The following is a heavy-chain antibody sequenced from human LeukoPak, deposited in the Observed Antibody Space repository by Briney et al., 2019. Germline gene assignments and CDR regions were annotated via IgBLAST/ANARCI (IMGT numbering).Heavy chain of an antibody. CDR1: GFTFSSYE. CDR3: ARDRGYSSSWYWGY. D-gene: IGHD6-13*01. CDR2: ISSSGSTI. Sequence: GGSLRLSCAASGFTFSSYEMNWVRQAPGKGLEWVSYISSSGSTIYYADSVKGRFTISRDNAKNSLYLQMNSLGAEDTAVYYCARDRGYSSSWYWGYWGQGTLVTVSS. V-gene: IGHV3-48*03. J-gene: IGHJ4*02.